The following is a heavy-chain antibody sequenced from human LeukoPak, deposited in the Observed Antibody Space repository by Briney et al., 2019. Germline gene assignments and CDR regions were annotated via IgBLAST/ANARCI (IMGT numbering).Heavy chain of an antibody. CDR3: ARGFGDWGLSWFDP. V-gene: IGHV4-61*01. D-gene: IGHD3-10*01. Sequence: PSETLSLTCSVSGGSISSGSYWWSWLRQHPEKGLEWVGYIYYSGSAKYNPSLKSRVTISVDTSKNQFSLKLTSVTAADTAVYYCARGFGDWGLSWFDPWGQGTLVTVSS. CDR1: GGSISSGSYW. CDR2: IYYSGSA. J-gene: IGHJ5*02.